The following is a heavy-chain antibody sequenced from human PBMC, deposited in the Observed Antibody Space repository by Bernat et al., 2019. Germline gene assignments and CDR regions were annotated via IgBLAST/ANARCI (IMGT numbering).Heavy chain of an antibody. V-gene: IGHV3-23*01. CDR1: GFIFSSNA. CDR2: ISHDGST. J-gene: IGHJ4*02. Sequence: EVQLLESGGGLVQPGGSLRLSCAASGFIFSSNAMSWVRQAPEKGLEWVSTISHDGSTYYVDSVKGRFTISKDNSKNTLYLQMDSLRAEDTAVYYCAKDGAARPWPRFDYWGEGTLITVSS. CDR3: AKDGAARPWPRFDY. D-gene: IGHD6-6*01.